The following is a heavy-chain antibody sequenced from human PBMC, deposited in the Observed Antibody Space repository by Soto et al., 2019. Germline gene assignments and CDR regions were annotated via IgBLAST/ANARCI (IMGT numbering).Heavy chain of an antibody. CDR1: GGSISSGGYY. Sequence: KTSETLSLTCTVSGGSISSGGYYWSWIRQHPGKGLEWIGYIYYSGSTYYNPSLKSRVTISVDTSKNQFSLKLSSVTAADTAVYYCARFIPCVIRDCPGYYFDYWGQGTLVTVSS. V-gene: IGHV4-31*03. D-gene: IGHD2-21*01. CDR2: IYYSGST. J-gene: IGHJ4*02. CDR3: ARFIPCVIRDCPGYYFDY.